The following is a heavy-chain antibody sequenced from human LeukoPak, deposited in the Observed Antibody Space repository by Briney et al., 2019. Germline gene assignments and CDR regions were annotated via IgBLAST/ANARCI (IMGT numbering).Heavy chain of an antibody. D-gene: IGHD2-2*01. CDR3: ARARERGYCSSTSCPNLGLDY. V-gene: IGHV1-69*05. CDR2: IIPIFGTA. J-gene: IGHJ4*02. CDR1: GGTFSSYA. Sequence: SVKVSCKASGGTFSSYAISWVRQAPGQGLEWMGGIIPIFGTANYAQKFQGRVTITTDESTSTAYTELSSLRSEDTAVYYCARARERGYCSSTSCPNLGLDYWGQGTLVTVSS.